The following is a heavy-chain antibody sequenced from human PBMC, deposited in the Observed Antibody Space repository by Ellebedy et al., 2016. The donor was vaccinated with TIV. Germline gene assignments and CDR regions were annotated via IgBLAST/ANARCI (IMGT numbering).Heavy chain of an antibody. J-gene: IGHJ4*02. CDR3: ATVSGYHRY. CDR2: ISGSASVT. Sequence: GESLKISCAVSGFTFSSYEMNWVRQAPGKGLEWVSYISGSASVTAYADSVKGRFTISRDNVNNSVSLQMSGLTADDTAVYYCATVSGYHRYWGQGTLVTVSS. V-gene: IGHV3-48*03. D-gene: IGHD5-12*01. CDR1: GFTFSSYE.